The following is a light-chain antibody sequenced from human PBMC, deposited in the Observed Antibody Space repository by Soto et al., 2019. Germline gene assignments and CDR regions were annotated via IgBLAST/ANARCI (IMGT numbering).Light chain of an antibody. CDR1: QSVSSY. CDR2: DAS. Sequence: EIVLTHSPATLSLSPGEKATISSRASQSVSSYFAWYQQKPGQAPRLLIYDASNRATGIPARFSGSVSGTDFTLTISSLEPEDFAVYYCQQRSDWPLTFGQGTKV. V-gene: IGKV3-11*01. CDR3: QQRSDWPLT. J-gene: IGKJ1*01.